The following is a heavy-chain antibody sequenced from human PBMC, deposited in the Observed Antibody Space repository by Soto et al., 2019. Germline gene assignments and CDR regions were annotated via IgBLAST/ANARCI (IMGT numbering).Heavy chain of an antibody. CDR3: ARHGERYYDSSGYYEIDAFDI. J-gene: IGHJ3*02. V-gene: IGHV5-10-1*01. Sequence: GESLKISCNGSGYSFTSYWISWVRQMPWKGLEWMGRIDPSDSYTNYSPSFQGHVTISADKSISTAYLQWSSLKASDTAMYYCARHGERYYDSSGYYEIDAFDIWGQGTMVTVSS. CDR2: IDPSDSYT. D-gene: IGHD3-22*01. CDR1: GYSFTSYW.